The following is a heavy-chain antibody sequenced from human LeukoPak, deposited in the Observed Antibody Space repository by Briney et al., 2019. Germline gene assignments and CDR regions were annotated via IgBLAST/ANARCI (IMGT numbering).Heavy chain of an antibody. Sequence: SETLSLTCAVYGGSFSGYYWSWIRQPPGKGLEWIGEINHSGSTNYNPSLKSRVTISVDTSKNQFSLKLGSVTAADTAVYYCARGPAAAYSYWGQGTLVTVSS. J-gene: IGHJ4*02. V-gene: IGHV4-34*01. CDR2: INHSGST. CDR1: GGSFSGYY. D-gene: IGHD6-13*01. CDR3: ARGPAAAYSY.